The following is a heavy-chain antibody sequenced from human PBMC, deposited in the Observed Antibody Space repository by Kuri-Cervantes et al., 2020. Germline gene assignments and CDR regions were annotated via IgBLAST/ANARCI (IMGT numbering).Heavy chain of an antibody. CDR3: ARGVGLRYAAAGSFSTYYYYYGMDV. D-gene: IGHD6-13*01. Sequence: GGSLRLSCAASGFTFSDHYMNWIRQAPGKGLEWVSYISGRGNIIYYADSVKGRFTISRDNAKKSLYLQMNSLRAEDTAVYYCARGVGLRYAAAGSFSTYYYYYGMDVWGQGTTVTVSS. CDR1: GFTFSDHY. J-gene: IGHJ6*02. V-gene: IGHV3-11*01. CDR2: ISGRGNII.